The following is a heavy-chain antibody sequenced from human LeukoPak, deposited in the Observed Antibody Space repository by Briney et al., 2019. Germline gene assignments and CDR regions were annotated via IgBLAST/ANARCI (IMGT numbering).Heavy chain of an antibody. CDR1: GFTFSSYS. Sequence: GGSLRLSCAASGFTFSSYSMNWVRQAPGKGLEWVSYISSSGSTIYYADSVKGRFTISRDNAKNSLYLQVNSLRAEDTAVYYCAVIVGATLDYWGQGTLVTVSS. CDR2: ISSSGSTI. J-gene: IGHJ4*02. CDR3: AVIVGATLDY. V-gene: IGHV3-48*04. D-gene: IGHD1-26*01.